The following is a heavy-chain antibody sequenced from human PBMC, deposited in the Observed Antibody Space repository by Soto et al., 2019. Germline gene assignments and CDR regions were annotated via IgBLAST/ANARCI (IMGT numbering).Heavy chain of an antibody. Sequence: QVQLVQSGAEVKKPGSSVKVSCKASGGTFSSYAISWVRQAPGQGLEWMGGIIPIFGTANYAQKIQGRVTITADESTSTAYMELSSLRSEDTAVYYCARGYYYDSSGYYSNAYYFDYWGQGTLVTVSS. CDR3: ARGYYYDSSGYYSNAYYFDY. CDR2: IIPIFGTA. V-gene: IGHV1-69*01. J-gene: IGHJ4*02. D-gene: IGHD3-22*01. CDR1: GGTFSSYA.